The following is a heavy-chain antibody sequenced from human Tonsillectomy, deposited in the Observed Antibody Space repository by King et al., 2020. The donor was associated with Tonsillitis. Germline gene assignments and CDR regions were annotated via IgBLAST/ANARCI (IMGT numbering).Heavy chain of an antibody. J-gene: IGHJ6*03. CDR3: ARRSNDFWSGSQSPPSEGTYFYMDV. CDR2: IDPSDSYT. CDR1: GYSFSSYW. Sequence: QLVQSGAEVKKPGESLRISCKGSGYSFSSYWISWVRQMPGKGLEWMGNIDPSDSYTNYSPSFQGHVTISADKSISTAYLQWSSLKASDTAMYYCARRSNDFWSGSQSPPSEGTYFYMDVWGKGTTVTVSS. D-gene: IGHD3-3*01. V-gene: IGHV5-10-1*03.